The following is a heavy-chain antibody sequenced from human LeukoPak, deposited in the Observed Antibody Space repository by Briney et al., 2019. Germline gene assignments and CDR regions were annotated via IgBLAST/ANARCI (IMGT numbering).Heavy chain of an antibody. D-gene: IGHD2-15*01. CDR1: GYTFTSYY. Sequence: ASVKVSCKASGYTFTSYYMHWVRQAPGQGLEWMGRIIPSLGIANYAQKFQGRVTITADKSTSTAYMELSSLRSEDTAVYYCARGGPTAFDYWGQGTLVTVSS. V-gene: IGHV1-69*04. J-gene: IGHJ4*02. CDR3: ARGGPTAFDY. CDR2: IIPSLGIA.